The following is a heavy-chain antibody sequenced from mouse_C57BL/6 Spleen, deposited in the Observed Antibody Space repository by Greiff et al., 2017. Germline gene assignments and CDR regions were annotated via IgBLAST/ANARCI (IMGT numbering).Heavy chain of an antibody. V-gene: IGHV1-52*01. CDR3: ARDSAAGFAY. CDR2: IDPSDSET. CDR1: GYTFTSYW. Sequence: QVQLQQPGAELVRPGSSVKLSCKASGYTFTSYWMHWVKPRPIQGLEWIGNIDPSDSETHYNQKFKDKATLTVDKSCSTAYMQLSSLTAEDAAVYCCARDSAAGFAYWGQGTLVTVSA. J-gene: IGHJ3*01. D-gene: IGHD6-1*01.